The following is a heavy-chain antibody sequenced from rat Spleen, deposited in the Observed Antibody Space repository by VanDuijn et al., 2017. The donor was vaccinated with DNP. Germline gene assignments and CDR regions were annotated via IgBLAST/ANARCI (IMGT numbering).Heavy chain of an antibody. CDR2: IWAGGGT. CDR1: GFSLTSYH. J-gene: IGHJ2*01. CDR3: ARRATTEAPFDY. Sequence: QVQLKESGPGLVQPSQTLSLTCTVSGFSLTSYHVSWVRQPPGKSLVWMGTIWAGGGTNYNSAVQSRLSISRDTSKIQVFLKMNSLQPEDTGTYYCARRATTEAPFDYWGQGVMVTVSS. V-gene: IGHV2-72*01. D-gene: IGHD1-11*01.